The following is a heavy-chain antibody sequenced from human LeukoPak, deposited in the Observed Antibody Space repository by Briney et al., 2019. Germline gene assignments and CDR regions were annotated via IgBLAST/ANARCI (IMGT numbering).Heavy chain of an antibody. V-gene: IGHV3-74*01. Sequence: GGSLRLSCAASGFTFSNCWMHWVRQAPGKGLEWVSRIQSDGRTTSYADSVKGRFTISRDNAKNTLYLQMNSLRAEDTAVYYCARDMYYYNSSAFYHYYYGMDVWGQGTTVTVSS. D-gene: IGHD3-22*01. CDR1: GFTFSNCW. J-gene: IGHJ6*02. CDR2: IQSDGRTT. CDR3: ARDMYYYNSSAFYHYYYGMDV.